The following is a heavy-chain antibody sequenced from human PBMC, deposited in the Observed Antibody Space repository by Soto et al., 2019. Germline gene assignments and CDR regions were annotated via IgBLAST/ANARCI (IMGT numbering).Heavy chain of an antibody. CDR2: IKSVTAGGTT. V-gene: IGHV3-15*07. Sequence: VQLVESGGGLVKPGESLRLSCTASGFTFKDAWMNWVRQAPGQGLEWVGRIKSVTAGGTTDYAAPVKGRFSVSRDDSEGRVYLQMDSLKTEDTAVYYCTTGEYCGRDSPPRLFWGHGTLVTVSS. CDR3: TTGEYCGRDSPPRLF. D-gene: IGHD2-21*02. J-gene: IGHJ4*01. CDR1: GFTFKDAW.